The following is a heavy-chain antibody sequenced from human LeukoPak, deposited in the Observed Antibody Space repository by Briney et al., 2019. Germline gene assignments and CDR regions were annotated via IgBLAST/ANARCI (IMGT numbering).Heavy chain of an antibody. D-gene: IGHD3-16*01. CDR2: ISKSGDHT. CDR1: GFTVSSNY. V-gene: IGHV3-53*01. CDR3: ATSWGPDTSAFRWGRDGMDV. Sequence: GGSLRLSCAVSGFTVSSNYMSWVRQAPGKGLEWVSAISKSGDHTYYAASAKGRFTIYRDNSKNTQYLQMNSLRAEDTAVYYCATSWGPDTSAFRWGRDGMDVWGQGTTVIVS. J-gene: IGHJ6*02.